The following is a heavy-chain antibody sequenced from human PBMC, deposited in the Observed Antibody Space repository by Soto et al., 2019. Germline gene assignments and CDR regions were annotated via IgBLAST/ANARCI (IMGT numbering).Heavy chain of an antibody. CDR3: ARDAGYTGHDRGNPFDS. J-gene: IGHJ3*02. CDR2: MYITVTT. V-gene: IGHV4-4*07. CDR1: FGSINKYY. Sequence: SATIWLTRTVSFGSINKYYGGYIRTPNWKGLEWIGRMYITVTTNYNPSLKSRISMSMDTSKNQFSLKLSSVTAADTAVYYGARDAGYTGHDRGNPFDSWVQGTMVT. D-gene: IGHD5-12*01.